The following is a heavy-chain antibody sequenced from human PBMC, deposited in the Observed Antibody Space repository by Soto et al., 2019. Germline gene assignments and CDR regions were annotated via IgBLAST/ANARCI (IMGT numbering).Heavy chain of an antibody. V-gene: IGHV3-9*01. Sequence: GGSLRLSCAASGFTFDDYAMHWVRQAPGKGLEWVSGISWNSGSIGYADSVKGRFTISRDNAKNSLYLQMNSLRAEDTALYYCAKDIGRWLQLCVYYYYYYGMDCWGQGTTVTVAS. J-gene: IGHJ6*02. D-gene: IGHD5-12*01. CDR2: ISWNSGSI. CDR3: AKDIGRWLQLCVYYYYYYGMDC. CDR1: GFTFDDYA.